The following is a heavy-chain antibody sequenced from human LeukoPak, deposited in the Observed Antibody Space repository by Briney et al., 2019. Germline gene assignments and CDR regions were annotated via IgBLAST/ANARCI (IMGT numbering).Heavy chain of an antibody. CDR1: GGSIRSSEW. CDR3: ARYPHCSSTNFPFDL. V-gene: IGHV4/OR15-8*01. D-gene: IGHD2-2*01. CDR2: IWRSDHT. Sequence: PSETLSLTCVVSGGSIRSSEWWSWVRQPPGGGLEWVGYIWRSDHTNYNPSLKSRVTMSLDKSKNQFSLKLSSVTAADTAVYYCARYPHCSSTNFPFDLWGQGTLVIVSS. J-gene: IGHJ4*02.